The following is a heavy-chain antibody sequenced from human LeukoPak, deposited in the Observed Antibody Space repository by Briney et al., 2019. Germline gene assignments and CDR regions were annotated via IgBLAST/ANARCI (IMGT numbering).Heavy chain of an antibody. J-gene: IGHJ4*02. Sequence: SETLSLTCTLSGGSISSGYYYWGWIRQPPGKGLEWIGSIYYSGDTYYKPSLKSRVTISLDTSKNQFSLRLSSVSAADTAVYYCARGGSYTMVKNYWGQGTLVTVSS. CDR1: GGSISSGYYY. CDR3: ARGGSYTMVKNY. CDR2: IYYSGDT. D-gene: IGHD1-26*01. V-gene: IGHV4-39*07.